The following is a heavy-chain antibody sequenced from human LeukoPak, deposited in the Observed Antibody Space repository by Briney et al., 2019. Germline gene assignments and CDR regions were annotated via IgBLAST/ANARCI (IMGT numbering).Heavy chain of an antibody. CDR1: GYTFTGYY. Sequence: ASVKVSRKASGYTFTGYYMRWVRQAPGQGLEWMGWINPNSGGTNYAQKFQGRVTMTRDTSISTAYMELSRLRSDDTAVYYCAREPGHYDILTGYSPDFGYDYWGQGTLVTVSS. D-gene: IGHD3-9*01. CDR3: AREPGHYDILTGYSPDFGYDY. J-gene: IGHJ4*02. CDR2: INPNSGGT. V-gene: IGHV1-2*02.